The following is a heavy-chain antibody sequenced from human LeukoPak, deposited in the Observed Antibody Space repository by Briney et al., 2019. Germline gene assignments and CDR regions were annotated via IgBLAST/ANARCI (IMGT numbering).Heavy chain of an antibody. Sequence: GGSLRLSCAASGFTVSSNYMSWVRQAPGRGLEWVSAIGGSGTVTYYADSVKGRFTISRDNSKNTLYLQMNNLRAEDTAVYYCAKFPSSGRNHWGQGSLVIVSS. J-gene: IGHJ5*02. D-gene: IGHD6-19*01. CDR3: AKFPSSGRNH. CDR1: GFTVSSNY. CDR2: IGGSGTVT. V-gene: IGHV3-23*01.